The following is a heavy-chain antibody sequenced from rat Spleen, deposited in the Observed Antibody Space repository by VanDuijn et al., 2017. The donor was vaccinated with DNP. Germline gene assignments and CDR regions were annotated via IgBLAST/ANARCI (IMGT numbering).Heavy chain of an antibody. V-gene: IGHV5-22*01. J-gene: IGHJ2*01. CDR3: ARHVLPLRVWDY. Sequence: EVQLVESGGGLVQPGRSLKLSCAASGFTFSDYYMAWVRQAPTKGLEWVAYIRYDGGSTYNGGSVKGRFTISRDIAKSTLYLEMNSLRSEDMATYYCARHVLPLRVWDYWGQGVMVTVSS. CDR2: IRYDGGST. CDR1: GFTFSDYY. D-gene: IGHD1-4*01.